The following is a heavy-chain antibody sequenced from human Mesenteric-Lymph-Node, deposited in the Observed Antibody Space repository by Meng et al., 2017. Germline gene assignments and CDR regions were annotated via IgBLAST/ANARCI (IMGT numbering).Heavy chain of an antibody. Sequence: QVQRQQWGAGLVKPSETLPRTCAVQGGAFSGYYWSWIRQPQGKGLEWRGEMNHSGSTNYNPSLKSRVTISVDTSKNQFSLKLSSVTAADTAVYYCARGGGNSWYFDYWGQGTLVTVSS. J-gene: IGHJ4*02. CDR2: MNHSGST. CDR1: GGAFSGYY. V-gene: IGHV4-34*01. CDR3: ARGGGNSWYFDY. D-gene: IGHD6-13*01.